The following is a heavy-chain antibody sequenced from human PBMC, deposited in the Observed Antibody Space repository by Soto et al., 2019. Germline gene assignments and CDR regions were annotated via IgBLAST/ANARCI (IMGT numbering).Heavy chain of an antibody. D-gene: IGHD2-2*01. J-gene: IGHJ6*02. CDR2: IYYSGST. V-gene: IGHV4-39*01. Sequence: QLQLQESGPRLVKPSETLSLTCSVSGGSISSSSYSWGWIRQPPGKGLEWIGTIYYSGSTHYNPSLEGRVAISAERRDSPLPLRLPSVTAADTAVYYCGRQPGHCGSTTCFGYYSVAVWGQGTTVTVS. CDR3: GRQPGHCGSTTCFGYYSVAV. CDR1: GGSISSSSYS.